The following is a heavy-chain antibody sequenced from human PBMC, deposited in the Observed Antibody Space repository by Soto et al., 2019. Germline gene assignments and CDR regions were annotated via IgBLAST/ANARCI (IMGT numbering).Heavy chain of an antibody. CDR2: VNYSGST. D-gene: IGHD6-19*01. CDR3: ARVGEGIAVAGRIHYFDY. J-gene: IGHJ4*02. Sequence: SETLSLTCTVSGGSVSSGSYYWSWIRQPPGKGLEWIGYVNYSGSTSYNPSLKSRATVSIDTSKKQFSLNLRSVTAADTAVYYCARVGEGIAVAGRIHYFDYWGQGTQVTVSS. CDR1: GGSVSSGSYY. V-gene: IGHV4-61*01.